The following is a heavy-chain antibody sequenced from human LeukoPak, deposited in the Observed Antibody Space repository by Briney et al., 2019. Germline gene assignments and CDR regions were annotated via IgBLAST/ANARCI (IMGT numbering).Heavy chain of an antibody. V-gene: IGHV5-51*01. CDR3: ARHCSGGSCYSYYYYGMDV. CDR1: GYSFTSYW. Sequence: GESLKISCKGSGYSFTSYWIGWVRQMPGKGLEWMGIIYPGDSDTRYSPSFQGQVTTSADKSISTAYLQWSSLKASDTAMYYCARHCSGGSCYSYYYYGMDVWGQGTTVTVSS. D-gene: IGHD2-15*01. J-gene: IGHJ6*02. CDR2: IYPGDSDT.